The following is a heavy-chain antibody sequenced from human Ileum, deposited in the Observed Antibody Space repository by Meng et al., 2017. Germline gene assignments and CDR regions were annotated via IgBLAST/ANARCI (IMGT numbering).Heavy chain of an antibody. D-gene: IGHD2-2*01. V-gene: IGHV1-3*01. J-gene: IGHJ4*02. CDR2: IIAGSGKT. CDR1: GYTFTNYA. CDR3: ARDEGIPASLDS. Sequence: QIQLVQSGAEVKKPGASVTVSCKASGYTFTNYAMHWVRQAPGQRLEWMGWIIAGSGKTKYSQRIQGRVSITRDTSASTVYMELSRLRYEDTAVYYCARDEGIPASLDSWGQGTLVTVSS.